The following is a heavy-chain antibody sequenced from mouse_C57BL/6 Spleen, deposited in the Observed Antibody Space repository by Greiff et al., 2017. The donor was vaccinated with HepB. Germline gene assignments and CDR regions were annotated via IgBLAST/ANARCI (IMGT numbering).Heavy chain of an antibody. Sequence: QVHVKQSGAELVRPGASVTLSCKASGYTFTDYEMHWVKQTPVHGLEWIGAIDPETGGTAYNQKFKGKAILTADKSSSTAYMELRSLTSEDSAVYYCTRGTGTYYAMDYWGQGTSVTVSS. J-gene: IGHJ4*01. V-gene: IGHV1-15*01. CDR1: GYTFTDYE. CDR2: IDPETGGT. CDR3: TRGTGTYYAMDY. D-gene: IGHD4-1*01.